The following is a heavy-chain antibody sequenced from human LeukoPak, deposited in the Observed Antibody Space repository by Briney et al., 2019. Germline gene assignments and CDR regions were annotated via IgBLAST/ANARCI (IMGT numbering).Heavy chain of an antibody. CDR2: ISSSGSTI. CDR3: ARDYCSGGSCYSIDY. D-gene: IGHD2-15*01. CDR1: GFTFSDYY. V-gene: IGHV3-11*04. Sequence: GGSLRLSCAASGFTFSDYYMSWIRQAPGKGLEWVSYISSSGSTIYYADSVKGRFTISRDNAKNSLYLQMNSLRAEDTAVYYCARDYCSGGSCYSIDYWGQGTLVTVSS. J-gene: IGHJ4*02.